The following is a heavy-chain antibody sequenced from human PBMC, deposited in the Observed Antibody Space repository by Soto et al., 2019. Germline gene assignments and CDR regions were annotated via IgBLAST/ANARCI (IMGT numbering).Heavy chain of an antibody. CDR3: ARGGAYSSSEGDY. Sequence: EVQLVESGGGLVQPGGSLRLSCAASGFTFSSYWMHWVRQAPGKGLVWVSRVNGDGSSTSYADSVKGQYTISRDNAKNTLFPRMNSPRVEDPAVYYRARGGAYSSSEGDYWGQGTLVTVSS. V-gene: IGHV3-74*01. CDR1: GFTFSSYW. J-gene: IGHJ4*02. D-gene: IGHD6-6*01. CDR2: VNGDGSST.